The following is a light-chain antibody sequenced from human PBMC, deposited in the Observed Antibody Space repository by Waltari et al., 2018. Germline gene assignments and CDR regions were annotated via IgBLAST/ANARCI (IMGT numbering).Light chain of an antibody. Sequence: DIVMTQSPASLAVSLGERAVINCTSSQNRLYGPNKHNYLSWYQQKSGQPPTLIVRWESSRVSGVPDRFSASGSGTDFTLTISSLQAEDVAVYYCHQYYSAPLTFGGGTKVEIK. J-gene: IGKJ4*01. CDR3: HQYYSAPLT. CDR1: QNRLYGPNKHNY. V-gene: IGKV4-1*01. CDR2: WES.